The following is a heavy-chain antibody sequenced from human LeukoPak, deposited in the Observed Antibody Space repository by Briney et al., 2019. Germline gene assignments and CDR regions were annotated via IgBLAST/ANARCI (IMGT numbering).Heavy chain of an antibody. V-gene: IGHV4-34*01. CDR2: INHRGST. J-gene: IGHJ4*02. D-gene: IGHD6-6*01. Sequence: SETLSLTCAVYGGSLSGCHWSWIRQPPGKGLEWIGEINHRGSTNYNPSLKSRVTMSVDTSKNQFSLKLSSVTAADTAVYYCARGRGAARFVTIEFDYWGQGALVTVSS. CDR3: ARGRGAARFVTIEFDY. CDR1: GGSLSGCH.